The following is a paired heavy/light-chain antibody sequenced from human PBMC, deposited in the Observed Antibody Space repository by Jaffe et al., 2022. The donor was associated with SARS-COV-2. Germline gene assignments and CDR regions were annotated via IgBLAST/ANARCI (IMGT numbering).Light chain of an antibody. CDR1: QSVSSN. V-gene: IGKV3-15*01. CDR3: QQYNNWPRT. Sequence: EIVMTQSPATLSVSPGERATLSCRASQSVSSNLAWYQQKPGQAPRLLIYGASTRATGVPARFSGSGSGTEFTLTISSLQSEDFAVYYCQQYNNWPRTFGQGTKLDIK. J-gene: IGKJ2*01. CDR2: GAS.
Heavy chain of an antibody. D-gene: IGHD3-10*01. CDR3: ARDSGAGGYYYYYNIDV. V-gene: IGHV3-21*01. J-gene: IGHJ6*03. CDR1: GFTFSSYS. CDR2: ISSSSSYI. Sequence: EVQLVESGGGLVKPGGSLRLSCAVSGFTFSSYSMNWVRQAPGKGLEWVSCISSSSSYIYYADSVKGRFTISRDNAKNSLYLQMNSLRAEDTAVYYCARDSGAGGYYYYYNIDVWGKGTTVTVSS.